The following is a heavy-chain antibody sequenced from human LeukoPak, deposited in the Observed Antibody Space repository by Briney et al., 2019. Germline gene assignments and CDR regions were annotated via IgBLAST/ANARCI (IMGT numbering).Heavy chain of an antibody. V-gene: IGHV4-59*01. J-gene: IGHJ5*02. CDR2: IYYSGST. Sequence: SETLSLTCTVSGGSISSYYWSWIRQPPGKGLEWIGYIYYSGSTNYNPSLKSRVTISVDTSKNQFSLKLSSVTAADTAVYYCARDRGRVAGTGLNWFDPWGQGTMVTVSS. CDR1: GGSISSYY. D-gene: IGHD6-19*01. CDR3: ARDRGRVAGTGLNWFDP.